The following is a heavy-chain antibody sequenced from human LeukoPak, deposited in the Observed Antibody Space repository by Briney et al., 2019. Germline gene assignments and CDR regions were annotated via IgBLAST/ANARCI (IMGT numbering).Heavy chain of an antibody. J-gene: IGHJ3*02. CDR2: INPNSGGT. CDR3: AQDYVTVTKFFPGAFDI. V-gene: IGHV1-2*02. Sequence: GASVKVSCKASGYTFTGYYMHWVRQAPGQGLEWMGWINPNSGGTNYAQKFQGRVTMTRDTSISTAYMELSRLRSDDTAVYYCAQDYVTVTKFFPGAFDIWGQGTMVTVSS. CDR1: GYTFTGYY. D-gene: IGHD4-17*01.